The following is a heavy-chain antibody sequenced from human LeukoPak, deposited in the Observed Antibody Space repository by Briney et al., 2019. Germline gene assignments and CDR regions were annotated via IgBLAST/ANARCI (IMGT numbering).Heavy chain of an antibody. CDR3: AKAIVRGTMDYYYYGMDV. V-gene: IGHV3-30*02. J-gene: IGHJ6*02. CDR1: GFTFSSYG. Sequence: PGGSLRLSCAASGFTFSSYGMHWVRQAPGKGLEWVAFIRYDGSNKYYADSVKGRFTISRDNSKNTLYLQMNSLRAEDTAVYYCAKAIVRGTMDYYYYGMDVWGQGTTVTVSS. CDR2: IRYDGSNK. D-gene: IGHD1-26*01.